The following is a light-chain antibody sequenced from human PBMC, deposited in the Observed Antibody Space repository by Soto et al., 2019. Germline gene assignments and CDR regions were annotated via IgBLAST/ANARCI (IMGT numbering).Light chain of an antibody. CDR2: RAS. Sequence: IVMTQSPATLSVSPGERATLSCRASQNIYSNVAWYQQGPGQAPRLLIYRASTRATGIPARFSGSGSGTEFTLTISSLQSEDFTVYSCLQYHNLWAFGQGTKVDI. V-gene: IGKV3-15*01. CDR3: LQYHNLWA. J-gene: IGKJ1*01. CDR1: QNIYSN.